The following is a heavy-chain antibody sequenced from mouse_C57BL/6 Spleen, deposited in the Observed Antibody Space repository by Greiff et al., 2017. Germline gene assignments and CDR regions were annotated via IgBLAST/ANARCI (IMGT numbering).Heavy chain of an antibody. D-gene: IGHD1-1*01. Sequence: EVMLVESEGGLVQPGSSMKLSCTASGFTFSDYYMAWVRQVPEKGLEWVANINYDGSSTYYLDSLKSRFIISRDNAKNILYLQMSSLKSEDTATYYCARDRDYYGSGYFDYWGQGTTLTVSS. J-gene: IGHJ2*01. V-gene: IGHV5-16*01. CDR1: GFTFSDYY. CDR3: ARDRDYYGSGYFDY. CDR2: INYDGSST.